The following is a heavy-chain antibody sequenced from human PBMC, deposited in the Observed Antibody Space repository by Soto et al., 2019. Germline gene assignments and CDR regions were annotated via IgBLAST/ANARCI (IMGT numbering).Heavy chain of an antibody. J-gene: IGHJ5*02. CDR3: AKDKGEGNPFDP. CDR1: GFTFSSYG. Sequence: PGGSLRLSCAASGFTFSSYGMHWVRQAPGEGLEWVAVISYDGSNKYYADSVKGRFTISRDNSKNTLYLQMNSLRAEDTAVYYCAKDKGEGNPFDPWGQGTLVTVSS. CDR2: ISYDGSNK. D-gene: IGHD1-26*01. V-gene: IGHV3-30*18.